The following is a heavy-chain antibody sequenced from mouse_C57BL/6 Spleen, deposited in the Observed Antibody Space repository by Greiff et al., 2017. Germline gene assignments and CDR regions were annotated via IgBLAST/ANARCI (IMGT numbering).Heavy chain of an antibody. J-gene: IGHJ2*01. CDR2: INYDGSST. V-gene: IGHV5-16*01. D-gene: IGHD1-1*01. CDR1: GFTFSDYY. Sequence: EVKLVESEGGLVQPGSSMKLSCTASGFTFSDYYMAWVRQVPEKGLEWVANINYDGSSTYYLDSLKSRFIISRDNAKNILYLQMSSLKSEDTATYYCARAPYYYGSSYAYYFDYWGQGTTLTVSS. CDR3: ARAPYYYGSSYAYYFDY.